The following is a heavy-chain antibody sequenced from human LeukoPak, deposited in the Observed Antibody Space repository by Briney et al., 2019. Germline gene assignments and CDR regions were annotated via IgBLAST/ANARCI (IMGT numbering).Heavy chain of an antibody. Sequence: HPGGSLRLSCAASGFTVSSNYMSWVRQAPGKGLEWVSYISSSGSMIYYADSVKGRFTISRDNAKNSLYLQMNSLRAEDTAVYYCARDGQTYGDGFDIWGQGTMVTVS. D-gene: IGHD4-17*01. V-gene: IGHV3-48*03. J-gene: IGHJ3*02. CDR2: ISSSGSMI. CDR3: ARDGQTYGDGFDI. CDR1: GFTVSSNY.